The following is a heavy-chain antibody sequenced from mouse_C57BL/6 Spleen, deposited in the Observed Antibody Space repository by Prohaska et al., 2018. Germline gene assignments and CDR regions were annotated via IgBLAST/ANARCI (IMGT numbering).Heavy chain of an antibody. CDR3: ARSEYGSSDY. D-gene: IGHD1-1*01. Sequence: SVKISCKASGYTFTDYYINWVKQSHGKSLEWIGDINPNNGGTSYNQKFKGKATLTVDKSSSTAYMELRSLTSEDSAVYYCARSEYGSSDYWGQGTTLTVSS. CDR1: GYTFTDYY. CDR2: INPNNGGT. J-gene: IGHJ2*01. V-gene: IGHV1-26*01.